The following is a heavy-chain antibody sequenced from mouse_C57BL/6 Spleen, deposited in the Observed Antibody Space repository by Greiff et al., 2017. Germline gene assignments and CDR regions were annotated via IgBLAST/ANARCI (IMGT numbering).Heavy chain of an antibody. CDR3: ARPLYSNGYAMDY. D-gene: IGHD2-5*01. CDR2: ISSGGSYT. V-gene: IGHV5-6*01. Sequence: EVKLVESGGDLVKPGGSLKLSCAASGFTFSSYGMSWVRQTPDKRLEWVATISSGGSYTYYPDSVKGRFTISRDNAKNTLYLQMSSLKSEDTAMYYCARPLYSNGYAMDYWGQGTSVTVSS. CDR1: GFTFSSYG. J-gene: IGHJ4*01.